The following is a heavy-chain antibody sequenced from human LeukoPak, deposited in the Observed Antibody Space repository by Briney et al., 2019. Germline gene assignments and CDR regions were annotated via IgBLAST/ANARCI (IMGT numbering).Heavy chain of an antibody. CDR3: ARGSQPDFWSGFHSYYYYYMDV. CDR2: MNPNSGNT. J-gene: IGHJ6*03. D-gene: IGHD3-3*01. V-gene: IGHV1-8*03. Sequence: ASVKVSCKASGYTFTSYDINWVRQATGQGLEWMGWMNPNSGNTGYAQKFQGRVTITRNTSISTAYMELSSLRSEDTAVYYCARGSQPDFWSGFHSYYYYYMDVWGKGTTVTVSS. CDR1: GYTFTSYD.